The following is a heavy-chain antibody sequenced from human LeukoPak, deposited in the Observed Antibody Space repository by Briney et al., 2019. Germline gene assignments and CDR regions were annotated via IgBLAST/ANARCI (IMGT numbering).Heavy chain of an antibody. CDR3: ARVVEVEMVRGVIIPSHAFDI. CDR1: GYTFTGYY. J-gene: IGHJ3*02. D-gene: IGHD3-10*01. CDR2: INPNSGGT. Sequence: GASVKVSCKASGYTFTGYYMHWVRQAPGQGLEWMGWINPNSGGTNYAQKFQGRVTMTRDTSISTAYMELSRLRSDDTAVYYCARVVEVEMVRGVIIPSHAFDIWGQGTMVTVSS. V-gene: IGHV1-2*02.